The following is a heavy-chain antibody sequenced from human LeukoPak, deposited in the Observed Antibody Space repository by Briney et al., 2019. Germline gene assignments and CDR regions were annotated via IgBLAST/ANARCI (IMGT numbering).Heavy chain of an antibody. CDR1: GYTFTSYY. J-gene: IGHJ5*02. CDR3: ARDYCTNGVCYSWFDP. V-gene: IGHV1-46*01. Sequence: ASVKVSCKASGYTFTSYYMHWVQQAPGQGLEWMGIINPSGGSTSYAQKFQGRVTMTRDMSTSTVYMELSSLRSEDTAVYYCARDYCTNGVCYSWFDPWGQGTLVTVSS. D-gene: IGHD2-8*01. CDR2: INPSGGST.